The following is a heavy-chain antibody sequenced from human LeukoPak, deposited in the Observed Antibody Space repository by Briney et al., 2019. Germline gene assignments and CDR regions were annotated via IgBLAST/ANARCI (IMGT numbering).Heavy chain of an antibody. CDR3: ARDYRGSSGWYRLDAFDV. CDR2: ISSSGSTI. V-gene: IGHV3-11*04. Sequence: PGGSLRLSCAASGFTFSDYYMSWIRQAPGKGLEWISYISSSGSTIYYADSVKGRFTISRDNAKNSLYLQMNSLRAEDTAVYYCARDYRGSSGWYRLDAFDVWGQGTMVTVSS. CDR1: GFTFSDYY. J-gene: IGHJ3*01. D-gene: IGHD6-19*01.